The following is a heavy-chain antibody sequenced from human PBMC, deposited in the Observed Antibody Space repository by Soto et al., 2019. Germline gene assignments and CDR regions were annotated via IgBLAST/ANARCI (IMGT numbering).Heavy chain of an antibody. Sequence: ASVKVSCKASGYTFTKSGSSWVRQAPGQGLEWLGWINPDNGNTNYAQHLQGRVSLTTDTSTSTAYMDLRSLRSDDTAVYYCARDQGITTFLAYSMYYYGMDVWG. CDR3: ARDQGITTFLAYSMYYYGMDV. D-gene: IGHD3-3*01. CDR1: GYTFTKSG. V-gene: IGHV1-18*01. J-gene: IGHJ6*02. CDR2: INPDNGNT.